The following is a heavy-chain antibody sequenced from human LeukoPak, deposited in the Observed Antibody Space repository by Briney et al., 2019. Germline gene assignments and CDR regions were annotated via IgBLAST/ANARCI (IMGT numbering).Heavy chain of an antibody. Sequence: GESLKISCKGSGYRFTSNWITWVRQVPGKGLEWMGIIYPGDSDIRYSPSFQGQVTISADKSISTAYLQWSSLKASDTAMYYCARRGYCSGGSCFSAAFDIWGQGTMVTVSS. J-gene: IGHJ3*02. V-gene: IGHV5-51*01. CDR3: ARRGYCSGGSCFSAAFDI. D-gene: IGHD2-15*01. CDR1: GYRFTSNW. CDR2: IYPGDSDI.